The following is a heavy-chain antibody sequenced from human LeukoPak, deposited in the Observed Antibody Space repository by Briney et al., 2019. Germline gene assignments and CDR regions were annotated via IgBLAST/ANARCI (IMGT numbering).Heavy chain of an antibody. CDR1: GASTSSRNYY. J-gene: IGHJ6*02. CDR3: VSGVRGDYYYYGMDV. D-gene: IGHD3-10*01. Sequence: SETLSLTCTVSGASTSSRNYYWSWVRQPAGTGLEWIGRIYSSGSTNYNPSLKSRGTISVDTSKNQFSLKLSSVTAADTAVYYCVSGVRGDYYYYGMDVWGQGTTVTVSS. V-gene: IGHV4-61*02. CDR2: IYSSGST.